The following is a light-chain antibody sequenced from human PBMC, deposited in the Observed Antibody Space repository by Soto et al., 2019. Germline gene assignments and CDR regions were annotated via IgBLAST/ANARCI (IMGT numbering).Light chain of an antibody. CDR2: DAS. CDR3: PQYNSYPWT. CDR1: QSISSW. Sequence: IQITPSPSTLYASVGDRATITCRASQSISSWLAWYQQKPEKAPKLLIYDASSLESGVPSRFSGSGSGTEFTLTITSLQPDDFATYYCPQYNSYPWTFGQGTKVDI. J-gene: IGKJ1*01. V-gene: IGKV1-5*01.